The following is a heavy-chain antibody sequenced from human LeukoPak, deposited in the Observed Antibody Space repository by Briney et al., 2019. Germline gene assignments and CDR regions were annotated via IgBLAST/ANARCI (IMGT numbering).Heavy chain of an antibody. CDR3: ARDRLAAAAFLFLLAFDI. V-gene: IGHV4-39*07. D-gene: IGHD6-13*01. CDR2: IYYSGSA. J-gene: IGHJ3*02. CDR1: GGSISSSSYY. Sequence: PSETLSLTCTVSGGSISSSSYYWGWIRQPPGKGLEWIGSIYYSGSAYYNPSLKSRVTISVDTSKNQFSLKLSSVTAADTAVYYCARDRLAAAAFLFLLAFDIWGQGTMVTVSS.